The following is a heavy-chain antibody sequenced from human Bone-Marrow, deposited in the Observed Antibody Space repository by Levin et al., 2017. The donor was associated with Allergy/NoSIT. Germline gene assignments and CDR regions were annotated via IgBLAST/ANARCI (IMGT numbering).Heavy chain of an antibody. CDR3: ARDCSGGSCYWPGDYDYGMDV. J-gene: IGHJ6*02. CDR2: IYYSGST. Sequence: SPTLSLPCTVSGGSIRSGDYYWSWIRQPPGKGLEWIGYIYYSGSTYYNPSLKSRVTISVDTSKNQFSLKLSSVTAADTAVYYCARDCSGGSCYWPGDYDYGMDVWGQGTTVTVSS. CDR1: GGSIRSGDYY. V-gene: IGHV4-30-4*01. D-gene: IGHD2-15*01.